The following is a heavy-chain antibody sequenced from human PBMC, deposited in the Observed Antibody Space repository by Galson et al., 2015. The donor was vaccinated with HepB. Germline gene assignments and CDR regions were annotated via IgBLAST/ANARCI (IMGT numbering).Heavy chain of an antibody. CDR3: ARDLTTSLPGNY. J-gene: IGHJ4*02. CDR2: INPESGAT. CDR1: GYTFTGYY. D-gene: IGHD2/OR15-2a*01. Sequence: SVKVSCKASGYTFTGYYMHWVRQAPGQGLEWMGWINPESGATNYAQRIQGRVTMTRDTSITTAYMELNSLRSDDSAVYYCARDLTTSLPGNYWGQGTLVTVSS. V-gene: IGHV1-2*02.